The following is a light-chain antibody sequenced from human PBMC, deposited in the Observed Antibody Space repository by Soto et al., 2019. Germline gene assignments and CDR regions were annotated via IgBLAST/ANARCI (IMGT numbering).Light chain of an antibody. J-gene: IGKJ4*01. Sequence: DIQMTQSPSSLSASVGDRVTMTSRASQGINNYLAWYQQKPGKVPKLLIYAASTLQSGVPSRFSGSGSGTDFTLTVSGLQPEDVATYYCQKYDSAPLTFGGGTKVDIK. CDR3: QKYDSAPLT. CDR1: QGINNY. CDR2: AAS. V-gene: IGKV1-27*01.